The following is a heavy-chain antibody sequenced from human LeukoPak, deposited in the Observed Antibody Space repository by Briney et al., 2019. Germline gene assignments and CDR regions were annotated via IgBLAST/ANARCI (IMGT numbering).Heavy chain of an antibody. CDR3: AREVDTAMSSDY. V-gene: IGHV3-30*03. D-gene: IGHD5-18*01. CDR1: GFTFSSYG. CDR2: ISYDGSNK. J-gene: IGHJ4*02. Sequence: PGRSLRLSCAASGFTFSSYGMHWVRQAPGKGLEWVAVISYDGSNKYYADSVKGRFTISRDNSKNTLYLQMYSLRAEDTAVYYCAREVDTAMSSDYWGQGTLVTVSS.